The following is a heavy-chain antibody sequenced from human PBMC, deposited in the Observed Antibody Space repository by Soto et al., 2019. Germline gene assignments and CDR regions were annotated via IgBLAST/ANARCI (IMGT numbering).Heavy chain of an antibody. CDR2: IWYDGSNK. J-gene: IGHJ6*02. V-gene: IGHV3-33*01. D-gene: IGHD3-3*01. Sequence: QVQLVESGGGVVQPGRSLRLSCAASGFTFSSYGMHWVRQAPGKGLEWVAVIWYDGSNKYYADSVKGRFTISRDNSKNTLYLQMNSLRAEDTAVYYCARGSLRFLEWSPPDVWGQGTTVTVSS. CDR3: ARGSLRFLEWSPPDV. CDR1: GFTFSSYG.